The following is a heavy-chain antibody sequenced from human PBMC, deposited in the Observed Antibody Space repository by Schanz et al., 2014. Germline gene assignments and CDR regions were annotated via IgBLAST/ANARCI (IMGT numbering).Heavy chain of an antibody. CDR2: ISAYNGNT. Sequence: QVQLVQSGAEVKKPGSSVKVSCKASRSTFSSYTISWVRQARGQGLEWVGWISAYNGNTNYAQKLQGRVTMTTDTSTSTAYMELRSLRSDDTAVYYCARAKRFGDMDVWGQGTTVTVSS. CDR1: RSTFSSYT. CDR3: ARAKRFGDMDV. D-gene: IGHD3-10*01. J-gene: IGHJ6*02. V-gene: IGHV1-18*01.